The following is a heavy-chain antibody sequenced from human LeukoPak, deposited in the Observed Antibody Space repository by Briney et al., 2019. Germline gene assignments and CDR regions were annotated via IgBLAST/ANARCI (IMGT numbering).Heavy chain of an antibody. CDR3: ARGPVLRYFDCNRFDP. CDR2: IYYSGST. J-gene: IGHJ5*02. Sequence: PSETLSLTCTVSGGSISSSSYYWGWIRQPPGKGLEWIGSIYYSGSTYNNPSLKSRVTISVDTSKNQFSLKLSSVTAADTALYYCARGPVLRYFDCNRFDPWGQGTLVTVSP. D-gene: IGHD3-9*01. V-gene: IGHV4-39*01. CDR1: GGSISSSSYY.